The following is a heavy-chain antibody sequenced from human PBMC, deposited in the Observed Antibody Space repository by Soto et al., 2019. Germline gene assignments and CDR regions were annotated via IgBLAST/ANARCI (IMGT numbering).Heavy chain of an antibody. J-gene: IGHJ6*02. CDR3: GRGGSGIYGMDI. Sequence: EVQMVESGGGLVKPGGSLRLACEASGFTFSSYWMHWVRQAPGKGLVWISRIIRDGSSTNYADSVKGRFTISRDNAKNMLYLEINSLRADDTAVYFCGRGGSGIYGMDIWGQGTTVIVSS. D-gene: IGHD6-13*01. CDR2: IIRDGSST. CDR1: GFTFSSYW. V-gene: IGHV3-74*01.